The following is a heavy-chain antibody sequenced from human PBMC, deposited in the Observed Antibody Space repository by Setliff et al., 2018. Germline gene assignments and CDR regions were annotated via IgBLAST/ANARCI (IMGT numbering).Heavy chain of an antibody. CDR3: AKRGPYCSGGTCHYYFDY. CDR2: IWYDGSNK. CDR1: GFTFSSYG. J-gene: IGHJ4*02. D-gene: IGHD2-15*01. V-gene: IGHV3-33*06. Sequence: PGESLKISCAASGFTFSSYGMHWVRQAPGKGLEWVAVIWYDGSNKYYADSVKGRFTISRDNSKNTVYLEMNSLRAEDTAVYYCAKRGPYCSGGTCHYYFDYWGQGALVTVSS.